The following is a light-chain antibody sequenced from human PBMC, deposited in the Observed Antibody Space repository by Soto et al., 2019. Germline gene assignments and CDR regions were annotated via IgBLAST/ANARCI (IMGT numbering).Light chain of an antibody. CDR1: SRDVGGYKF. CDR3: SSYTGTNTRYG. V-gene: IGLV2-14*01. CDR2: EVS. Sequence: QPVLTQPASVSGAPGQSITISCTGSSRDVGGYKFVSWYQQYPGKTPKLMIYEVSNRPSGVSNRFSGSKSGNTASLTISGLQAEDEADYYCSSYTGTNTRYGFGTGTKVTVL. J-gene: IGLJ1*01.